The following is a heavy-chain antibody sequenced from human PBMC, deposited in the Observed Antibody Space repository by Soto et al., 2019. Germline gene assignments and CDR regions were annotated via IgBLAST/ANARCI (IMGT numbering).Heavy chain of an antibody. V-gene: IGHV4-31*03. CDR3: ARDSYCSGGSCYRPMDV. CDR1: GGSISSGGYY. Sequence: QVQLQESGPGLVKPSQTLSLTCTVSGGSISSGGYYWSWIRQHPGKGLEWIGYIYYSGSTYYNPSLKRRVTISVDTSKNPFSLKLSSVTAADTAVYYCARDSYCSGGSCYRPMDVWGQGTTVTVSS. J-gene: IGHJ6*02. CDR2: IYYSGST. D-gene: IGHD2-15*01.